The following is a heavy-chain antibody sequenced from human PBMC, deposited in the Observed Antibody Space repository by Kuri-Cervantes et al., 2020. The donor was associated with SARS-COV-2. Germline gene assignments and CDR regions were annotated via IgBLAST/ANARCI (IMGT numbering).Heavy chain of an antibody. Sequence: SETLSLTCTVSDYSISSGYYWGWIRQPPGKGLEWIGSIYHSGSTYYNPSLKSRVTISVDTSKNQFSLKLSSVTAADTAVYYCARHYITRYFDLWGRGTLVTVSS. CDR3: ARHYITRYFDL. V-gene: IGHV4-38-2*02. CDR1: DYSISSGYY. D-gene: IGHD2-2*01. J-gene: IGHJ2*01. CDR2: IYHSGST.